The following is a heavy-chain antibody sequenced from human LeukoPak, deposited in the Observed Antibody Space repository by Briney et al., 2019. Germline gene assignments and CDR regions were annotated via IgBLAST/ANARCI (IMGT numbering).Heavy chain of an antibody. Sequence: ASVKVSCKASGYTFTSYDINWVRQATGQGLEWMGWMNPNSGNTGYAQKFQGRVTMTRITSISTAYMELSSLRSEDTAVYYCARRLELPYYYYGMDVWGQGTTVTVSS. CDR1: GYTFTSYD. CDR2: MNPNSGNT. J-gene: IGHJ6*02. V-gene: IGHV1-8*01. CDR3: ARRLELPYYYYGMDV. D-gene: IGHD1-1*01.